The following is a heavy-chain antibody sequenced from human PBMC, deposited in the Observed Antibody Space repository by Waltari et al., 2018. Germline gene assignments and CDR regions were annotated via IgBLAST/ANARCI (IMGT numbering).Heavy chain of an antibody. Sequence: VGEAPGNGLEWVSSISWNSCIIAYADSVRDRLTISRDNARSSLYLQIDSLRPEDTALYFCARGTVGTVSGGAFDIWGQGTMVTVSS. CDR2: ISWNSCII. V-gene: IGHV3-9*01. J-gene: IGHJ3*02. CDR3: ARGTVGTVSGGAFDI. D-gene: IGHD2-21*02.